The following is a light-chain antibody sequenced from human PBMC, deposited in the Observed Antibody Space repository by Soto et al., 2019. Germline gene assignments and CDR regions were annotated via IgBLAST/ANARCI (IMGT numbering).Light chain of an antibody. Sequence: EVVLTQSPAILSLSPGERATLSCRASQSISSSLAWYQHKPGRAPRLLIYDASNRATGIPARFSGSGSGTDFTLTISSLEPEDFAVYYCQHRNNWPTFGGGPKVEIK. J-gene: IGKJ4*01. CDR1: QSISSS. V-gene: IGKV3-11*01. CDR3: QHRNNWPT. CDR2: DAS.